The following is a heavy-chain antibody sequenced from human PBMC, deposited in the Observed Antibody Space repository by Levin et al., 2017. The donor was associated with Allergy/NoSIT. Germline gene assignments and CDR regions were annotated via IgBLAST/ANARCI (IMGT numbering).Heavy chain of an antibody. CDR1: GFTFSSYA. J-gene: IGHJ4*01. CDR2: ISGSGGST. V-gene: IGHV3-23*01. Sequence: GGSLRLSCAASGFTFSSYAMSWVRQAPGKGLEWVSGISGSGGSTYHADSVKGRFTISRDNSKNTLFLQMNSLEVGDTAVYYCAKGQAAPVPGLRSDHCGHGTLVTVSS. CDR3: AKGQAAPVPGLRSDH. D-gene: IGHD6-13*01.